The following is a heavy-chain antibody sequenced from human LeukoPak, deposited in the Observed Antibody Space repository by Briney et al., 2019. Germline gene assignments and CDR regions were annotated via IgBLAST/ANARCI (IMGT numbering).Heavy chain of an antibody. CDR3: AQSDVLAGAFDI. J-gene: IGHJ3*02. Sequence: SETLSLTCTVSRGSISSPTYYWGWIRQPPGKGLKWVVYIYYGRSTYYNPSLKSRVTISVDTSKNQSALNVSSVTAADTAVYYCAQSDVLAGAFDIWGQGTMVIVSS. CDR2: IYYGRST. V-gene: IGHV4-39*01. D-gene: IGHD4/OR15-4a*01. CDR1: RGSISSPTYY.